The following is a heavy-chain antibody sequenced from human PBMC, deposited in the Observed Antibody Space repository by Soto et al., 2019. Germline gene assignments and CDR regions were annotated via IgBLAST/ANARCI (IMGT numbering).Heavy chain of an antibody. V-gene: IGHV4-59*08. CDR2: IYYSGST. Sequence: SETLSLTCTVSGGSISSYYWSWIRQPPGKGLEWIGYIYYSGSTNYNPSLKSRVTISVDTSKNQFSLKLNSVTAADTAVYYCARHTAGSLAHFGMDVWGQGTTVTVSS. CDR1: GGSISSYY. CDR3: ARHTAGSLAHFGMDV. D-gene: IGHD3-10*01. J-gene: IGHJ6*02.